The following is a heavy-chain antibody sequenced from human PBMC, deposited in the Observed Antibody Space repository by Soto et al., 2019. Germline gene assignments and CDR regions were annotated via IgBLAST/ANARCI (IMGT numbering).Heavy chain of an antibody. CDR3: ARDPEGIGAVAGHFDY. CDR2: INPSGGST. J-gene: IGHJ4*02. Sequence: QVQLVQSGAEVNKPGASVKVSCKASGYTFTSYYMHWVRQAPGQGLEWMGIINPSGGSTSYAQKFQGRVTMTRDTSTSTVYMELSSLRSEDTAVYYCARDPEGIGAVAGHFDYWGQGTLVTVSS. V-gene: IGHV1-46*01. D-gene: IGHD6-19*01. CDR1: GYTFTSYY.